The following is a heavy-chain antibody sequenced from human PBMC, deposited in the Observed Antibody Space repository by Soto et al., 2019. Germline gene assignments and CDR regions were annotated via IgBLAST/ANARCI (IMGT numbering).Heavy chain of an antibody. D-gene: IGHD6-19*01. V-gene: IGHV1-69*13. J-gene: IGHJ6*02. CDR1: GGTFSSYA. CDR3: AGETRLGQWLARDYYYGMDV. CDR2: IIPIFGTA. Sequence: SVKVSCKASGGTFSSYAISWVRQAPGQGLEWMGGIIPIFGTANYAQKFQGRVTITADESTSTAYMELSSLRSEDTAVYYCAGETRLGQWLARDYYYGMDVWGQGTTVTVSS.